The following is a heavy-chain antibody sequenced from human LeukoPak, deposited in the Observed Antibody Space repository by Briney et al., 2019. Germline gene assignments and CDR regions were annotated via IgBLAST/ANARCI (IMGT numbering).Heavy chain of an antibody. V-gene: IGHV3-48*01. D-gene: IGHD2-15*01. J-gene: IGHJ4*02. CDR2: ISSSSSTI. CDR3: ARVRYCSGGSCYSVPDY. CDR1: GFTFSSYE. Sequence: PGGSLRLSCAASGFTFSSYEMNWVRQAPGKGLEWVSYISSSSSTIYYADSVKGRFTISRDNAKNSLYLQMNSLRAEDTAVYYCARVRYCSGGSCYSVPDYWGQGTLVTVSS.